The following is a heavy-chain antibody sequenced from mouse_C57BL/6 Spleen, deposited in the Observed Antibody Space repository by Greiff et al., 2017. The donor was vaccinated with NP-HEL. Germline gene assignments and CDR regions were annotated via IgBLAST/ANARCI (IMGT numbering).Heavy chain of an antibody. V-gene: IGHV2-5*01. Sequence: VKVVESGPGLVQPSQSLSITCTVSGFSLTSYGVHWVRQSPGKGLEWLGVIWRGGSTDYNAAFMSRLSITKDNSKSQVFFKMNSLQADDTAIYYWAKGTDWYFDVWGTGTTVTVSS. J-gene: IGHJ1*03. CDR2: IWRGGST. D-gene: IGHD3-3*01. CDR3: AKGTDWYFDV. CDR1: GFSLTSYG.